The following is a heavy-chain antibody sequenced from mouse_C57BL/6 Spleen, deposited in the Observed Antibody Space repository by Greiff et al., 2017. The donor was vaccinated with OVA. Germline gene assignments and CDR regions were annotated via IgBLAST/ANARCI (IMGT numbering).Heavy chain of an antibody. J-gene: IGHJ1*03. CDR1: GYTFTSYW. CDR3: APLGGSSYGYFDV. CDR2: IHPNSGST. D-gene: IGHD1-1*01. V-gene: IGHV1-64*01. Sequence: VKLQQPGAELVKPGASVQLSCKASGYTFTSYWMHWVKQRPGQGLEWIGMIHPNSGSTNYNEKFKSKATLTVDKSSSTAYMQLSSLTSEDSAVDYCAPLGGSSYGYFDVWGTGTTVTVSS.